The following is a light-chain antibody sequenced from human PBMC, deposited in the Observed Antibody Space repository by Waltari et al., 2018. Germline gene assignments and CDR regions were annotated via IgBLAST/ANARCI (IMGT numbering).Light chain of an antibody. V-gene: IGKV2-40*01. CDR2: LVS. CDR3: MQALRSPYT. Sequence: DIVMTQTPLSLPVTLGEPASISGRSSESLLYSDGKTFLDWYVQRPGQSPQLLMSLVSKRASGVPEKFSGNGSGTDFTLKINRVEAEDVGVYYCMQALRSPYTFGPGTKVEIK. CDR1: ESLLYSDGKTF. J-gene: IGKJ2*01.